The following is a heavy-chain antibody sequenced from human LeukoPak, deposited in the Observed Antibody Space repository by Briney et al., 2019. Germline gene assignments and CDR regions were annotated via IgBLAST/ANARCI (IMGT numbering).Heavy chain of an antibody. CDR2: ISLSSTYT. J-gene: IGHJ4*02. V-gene: IGHV3-11*06. CDR3: ARDGWFGELDKDHFDY. CDR1: GFTFSDYH. Sequence: GGSLRLSCAASGFTFSDYHMSWIRQAPGKGLEWVSYISLSSTYTNYADSVKGRFTISRDNAKNLLYLQMNSLRAEDTAVYYCARDGWFGELDKDHFDYWGQRTLVTVSS. D-gene: IGHD3-10*01.